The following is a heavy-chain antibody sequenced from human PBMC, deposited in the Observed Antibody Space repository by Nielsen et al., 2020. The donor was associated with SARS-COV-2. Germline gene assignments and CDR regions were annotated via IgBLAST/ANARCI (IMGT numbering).Heavy chain of an antibody. CDR1: GFTFSSLW. CDR2: IWYDGGKK. J-gene: IGHJ4*02. CDR3: ARGGSYDFWGGADY. D-gene: IGHD3-3*01. Sequence: GESLKISCAASGFTFSSLWMSWVRQAPGKGLEWVAAIWYDGGKKYYADSVKGRFTISRDNSNNMLYLQMNSLRADDTAVYYCARGGSYDFWGGADYWGQGTLVTVSS. V-gene: IGHV3-33*08.